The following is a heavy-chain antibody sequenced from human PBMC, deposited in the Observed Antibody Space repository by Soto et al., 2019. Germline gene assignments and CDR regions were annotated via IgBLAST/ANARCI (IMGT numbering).Heavy chain of an antibody. J-gene: IGHJ4*02. CDR1: GFTFRSYA. Sequence: GGTLRLSFAASGFTFRSYAMNWVRQAPGKGPEWVSGIRCSGERAYHANPVKVRFTISIDNSKTTLYLQVNSLRAEDTAVYYCKKGYCTRHSPFDXWGQRTHFTVSX. CDR3: KKGYCTRHSPFDX. CDR2: IRCSGERA. V-gene: IGHV3-23*01. D-gene: IGHD2-8*01.